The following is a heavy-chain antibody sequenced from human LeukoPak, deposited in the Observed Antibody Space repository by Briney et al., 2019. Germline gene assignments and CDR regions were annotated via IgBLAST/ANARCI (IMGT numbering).Heavy chain of an antibody. CDR2: INHSGST. CDR3: ARTVVGPDAFDI. CDR1: GGSFSGYY. D-gene: IGHD2-21*01. J-gene: IGHJ3*02. Sequence: SETLSLTCAVYGGSFSGYYWSWIRQPPGKGLEWIGEINHSGSTNYNPSLKSRVTISVDTSKNQFSLKLSSVTAADTAVYYCARTVVGPDAFDIWGQETMVTVSS. V-gene: IGHV4-34*01.